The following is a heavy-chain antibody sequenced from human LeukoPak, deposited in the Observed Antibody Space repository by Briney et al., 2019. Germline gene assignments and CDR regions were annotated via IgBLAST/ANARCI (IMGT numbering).Heavy chain of an antibody. D-gene: IGHD3-9*01. Sequence: TGASLRLSCAASGFTFSSYAMSWVRQAPGKGLEWVSVISDSGGSTCYADSVKGRFTISRDSSKNTLYLQMNSLRADDTAVYYCAKWGDYDVLTGYYVSDFWGQGTLVTVSS. CDR3: AKWGDYDVLTGYYVSDF. J-gene: IGHJ4*02. CDR2: ISDSGGST. V-gene: IGHV3-23*01. CDR1: GFTFSSYA.